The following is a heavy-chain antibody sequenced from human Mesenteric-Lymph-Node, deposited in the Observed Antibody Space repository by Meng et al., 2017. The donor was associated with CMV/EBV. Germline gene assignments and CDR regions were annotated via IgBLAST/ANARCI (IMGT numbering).Heavy chain of an antibody. CDR2: ISASGDTT. CDR3: ARDWALDS. CDR1: GFTFSNYD. D-gene: IGHD7-27*01. Sequence: GESLKISCAASGFTFSNYDMNWVRQAPGKGLEWVSAISASGDTTYYADSVKGRFTISRDNAKNSLHLQMNSLRAEDTALYYCARDWALDSWGQGTLVTVSS. J-gene: IGHJ4*02. V-gene: IGHV3-23*01.